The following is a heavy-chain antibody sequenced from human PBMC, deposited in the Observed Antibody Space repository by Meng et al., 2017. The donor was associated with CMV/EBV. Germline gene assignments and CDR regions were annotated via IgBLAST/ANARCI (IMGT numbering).Heavy chain of an antibody. V-gene: IGHV1-8*03. Sequence: ASVKLSCKASGYTFTSYDINWVRQATGQGLEWMGWMNPNSGNTGYAQKFQGRVTITRNTSISTAYMELSSLRSEDTAVYYCARARRDIVVVPAAYYFDYWGQGTLVTVSS. D-gene: IGHD2-2*01. CDR1: GYTFTSYD. CDR2: MNPNSGNT. CDR3: ARARRDIVVVPAAYYFDY. J-gene: IGHJ4*02.